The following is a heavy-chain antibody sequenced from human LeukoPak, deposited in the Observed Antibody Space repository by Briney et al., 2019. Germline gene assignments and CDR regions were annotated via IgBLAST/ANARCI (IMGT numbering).Heavy chain of an antibody. Sequence: GGSLRLSCAASGFTFSSYSMNWVRQAPGKGLEWVSSISSSSSYIYYADSVKGRFTISRDNAKNSLYLQMNSLRAEDTALYYCARGGLVRGSLNSLTGFDIWGQGTMVTVSS. J-gene: IGHJ3*02. CDR2: ISSSSSYI. D-gene: IGHD3-10*01. CDR3: ARGGLVRGSLNSLTGFDI. V-gene: IGHV3-21*01. CDR1: GFTFSSYS.